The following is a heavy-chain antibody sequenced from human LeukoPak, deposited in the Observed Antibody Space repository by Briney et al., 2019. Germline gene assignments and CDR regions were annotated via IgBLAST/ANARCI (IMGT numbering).Heavy chain of an antibody. D-gene: IGHD1-26*01. J-gene: IGHJ1*01. V-gene: IGHV3-21*01. Sequence: PGGSLRLSCAVSGFTLSSYTMNWVRQAPGKGLEWVSSISSSSNYIYYADSVKGRFTVSRDNTKNSLYLQMNSLRAEDTAVYYCAKDKNSGSYPPEYFQHWGQGTLVTVSS. CDR1: GFTLSSYT. CDR3: AKDKNSGSYPPEYFQH. CDR2: ISSSSNYI.